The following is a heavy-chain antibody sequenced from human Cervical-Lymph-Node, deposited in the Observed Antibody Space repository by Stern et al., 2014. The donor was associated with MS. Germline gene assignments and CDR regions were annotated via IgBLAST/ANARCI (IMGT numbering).Heavy chain of an antibody. CDR1: GFTFDDSA. J-gene: IGHJ4*02. Sequence: QLVESGGGLVQPGRSLRLSCAASGFTFDDSAMHWVRQAPGKGLEWVAGISWNGVNIGYGDSVKGRFTISRDNAQKTLYLQMNSLRPEDTALYYCVKATGKYDFWSGQDWGQGTLVTVSS. CDR2: ISWNGVNI. CDR3: VKATGKYDFWSGQD. V-gene: IGHV3-9*01. D-gene: IGHD3-3*01.